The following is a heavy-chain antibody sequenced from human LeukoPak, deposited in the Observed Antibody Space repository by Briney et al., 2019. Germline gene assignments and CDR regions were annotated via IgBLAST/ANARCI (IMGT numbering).Heavy chain of an antibody. J-gene: IGHJ4*02. CDR2: INHSGST. V-gene: IGHV4-34*01. Sequence: KASETLSLTCAVYGGSLSGYYWSWIRQPPGKGLEWIGEINHSGSTNYNPSLKSRVTISVDTSKNQFSLKLSSVTAADTAVYYCARGMYYDFWSGYHYFDYWGQGTLVTVSS. D-gene: IGHD3-3*01. CDR1: GGSLSGYY. CDR3: ARGMYYDFWSGYHYFDY.